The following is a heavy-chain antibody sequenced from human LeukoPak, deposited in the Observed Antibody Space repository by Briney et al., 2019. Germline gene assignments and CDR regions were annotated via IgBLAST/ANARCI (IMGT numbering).Heavy chain of an antibody. D-gene: IGHD1-1*01. V-gene: IGHV3-53*01. CDR3: ARDRVNWNDVGGLFDY. CDR1: GFTVSSNY. CDR2: IYSGGST. J-gene: IGHJ4*02. Sequence: GGSLRLSCAASGFTVSSNYMSWVRQAPGKGLEWVSLIYSGGSTSYAGSVKGRFTFSRDNSKNTLYLQMNSLRAEDTAVYYCARDRVNWNDVGGLFDYWGQGTLVTVSS.